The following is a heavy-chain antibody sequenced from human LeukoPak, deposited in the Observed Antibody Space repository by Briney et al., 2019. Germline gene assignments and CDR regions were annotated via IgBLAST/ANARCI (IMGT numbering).Heavy chain of an antibody. CDR2: IIPILGIA. CDR1: GGTFSSYA. Sequence: SVKVSCKASGGTFSSYAISWVRQAPGQGLEWMGRIIPILGIANYAQKFQGRVTITADESTSTAYMELSSLRSEDTAVYYCARVRSSSSEYYYYYMDVWGKGTTVTVSS. J-gene: IGHJ6*03. D-gene: IGHD6-6*01. V-gene: IGHV1-69*04. CDR3: ARVRSSSSEYYYYYMDV.